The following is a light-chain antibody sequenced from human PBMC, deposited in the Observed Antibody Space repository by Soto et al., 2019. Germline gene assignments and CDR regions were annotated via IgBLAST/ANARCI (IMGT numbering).Light chain of an antibody. CDR3: QQDTNWPPWT. CDR1: QTVHTN. V-gene: IGKV3-15*01. J-gene: IGKJ1*01. Sequence: GGGVTRYSRYSQTVHTNLAWFQQKPGQAPKLLIYGASTRDTGVPARFTGSGSGTEVTLIISSRQSEDSGVYFCQQDTNWPPWTFGQGTKVDIK. CDR2: GAS.